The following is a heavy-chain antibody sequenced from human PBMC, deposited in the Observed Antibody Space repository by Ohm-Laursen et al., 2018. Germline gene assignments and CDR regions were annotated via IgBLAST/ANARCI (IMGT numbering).Heavy chain of an antibody. V-gene: IGHV4-39*01. CDR1: GGSISTSSYY. CDR2: IYYSGST. CDR3: ARYGYNFPAFDY. J-gene: IGHJ4*02. D-gene: IGHD5-24*01. Sequence: SDTLSLTCTVSGGSISTSSYYWGWIRQPPGKRLEWIGRIYYSGSTYYNPSLKSRVTISVDTSKNQFSLKLSSVTAADTAVYYCARYGYNFPAFDYWGQGTLVTVSS.